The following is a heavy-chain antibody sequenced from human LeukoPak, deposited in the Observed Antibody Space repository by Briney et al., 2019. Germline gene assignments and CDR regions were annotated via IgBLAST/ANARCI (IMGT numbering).Heavy chain of an antibody. Sequence: GGSLRLSCAASGFTFSSYAMHWVRQAPGKGLEWVAVISYDGSNKYYADSVKGRFTISRDNSKNTLYPQMNSLRAEDTAVYYCARDIGVVVPAATDYWGQGTLVTVSS. CDR1: GFTFSSYA. CDR2: ISYDGSNK. CDR3: ARDIGVVVPAATDY. V-gene: IGHV3-30-3*01. J-gene: IGHJ4*02. D-gene: IGHD2-2*01.